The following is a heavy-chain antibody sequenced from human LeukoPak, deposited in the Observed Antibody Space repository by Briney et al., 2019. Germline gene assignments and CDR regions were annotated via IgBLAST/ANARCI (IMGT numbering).Heavy chain of an antibody. CDR1: GGSISSYY. V-gene: IGHV4-4*07. J-gene: IGHJ3*02. D-gene: IGHD3-22*01. CDR3: ARSHYYDSSGHRADAFDI. CDR2: IYTSGST. Sequence: SETLSLTCTVSGGSISSYYWSWIRQPAGKGLEWIGRIYTSGSTNYNPSLKSRVTMSVDTSKNQFSLKLSSVTAADTAVYYCARSHYYDSSGHRADAFDIWGHGTMVTVSS.